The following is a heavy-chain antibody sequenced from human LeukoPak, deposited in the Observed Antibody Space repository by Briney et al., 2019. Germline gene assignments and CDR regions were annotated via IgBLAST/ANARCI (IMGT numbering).Heavy chain of an antibody. D-gene: IGHD2-15*01. J-gene: IGHJ5*01. CDR1: GFTFSAHT. Sequence: GGCLRLSCAASGFTFSAHTMSWVRQAPGKGLEWVSSIRPSSTNIFQPASMKGRFNTSRDNAKNSLFLQIHSLRVEYTAVYYCAGKEWYVCYCDPGGQGTPDTVSS. V-gene: IGHV3-21*06. CDR3: AGKEWYVCYCDP. CDR2: IRPSSTNI.